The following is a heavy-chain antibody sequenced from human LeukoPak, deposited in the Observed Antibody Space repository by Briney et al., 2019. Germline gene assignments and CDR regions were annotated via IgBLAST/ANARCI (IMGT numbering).Heavy chain of an antibody. Sequence: GGSLRPSCAASGFTFSSYSMNWVRQAPGKGLEWVSSISSSSSYIYYADSVKGRFTISRDNAKNSLYLQMNSLRAEDTAVYYCARDQSLLVGARYYFDYWGQGTLVTVSS. J-gene: IGHJ4*02. CDR3: ARDQSLLVGARYYFDY. D-gene: IGHD1-26*01. V-gene: IGHV3-21*01. CDR1: GFTFSSYS. CDR2: ISSSSSYI.